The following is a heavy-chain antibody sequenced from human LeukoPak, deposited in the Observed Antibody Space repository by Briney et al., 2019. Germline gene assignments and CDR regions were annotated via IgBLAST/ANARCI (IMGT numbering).Heavy chain of an antibody. V-gene: IGHV3-33*08. CDR1: GFTFSSYG. CDR3: ARDPGVANYYYYGMDV. CDR2: IWYDGSNK. J-gene: IGHJ6*02. Sequence: GGSLRLSCAASGFTFSSYGMHWVRQAPGKGLEWVAVIWYDGSNKYYADSVKGRFTISRDNSKNTLYLQMNSLRAEDTAVYYCARDPGVANYYYYGMDVWGQGTTVTVSS. D-gene: IGHD3-10*01.